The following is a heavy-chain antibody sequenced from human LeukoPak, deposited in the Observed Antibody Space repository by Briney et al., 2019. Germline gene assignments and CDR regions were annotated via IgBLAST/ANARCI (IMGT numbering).Heavy chain of an antibody. Sequence: GASVKVSCKASGGTFSSYAISWVRQAPGQGLEWMGGIIPIFGTANYAQKFQGRVTITADESTSTAYMELSSLRSEDTAVYYCASFASRGSYFDYWGQGTLVTVS. CDR2: IIPIFGTA. D-gene: IGHD3-16*01. V-gene: IGHV1-69*01. J-gene: IGHJ4*02. CDR1: GGTFSSYA. CDR3: ASFASRGSYFDY.